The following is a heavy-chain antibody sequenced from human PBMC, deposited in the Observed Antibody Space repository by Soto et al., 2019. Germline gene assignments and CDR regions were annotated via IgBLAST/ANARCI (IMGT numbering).Heavy chain of an antibody. D-gene: IGHD3-22*01. CDR3: ATWIPDSSGYLGFDY. J-gene: IGHJ4*02. Sequence: SETLSLTCTVSGGSISSYYWTWIRQPPGKGLEWIGYIYHSGGTNYNPSLESRVSISVDTSKNQFSLRLSSVTAADTAVYYCATWIPDSSGYLGFDYWGQGTLVTVS. CDR2: IYHSGGT. CDR1: GGSISSYY. V-gene: IGHV4-59*08.